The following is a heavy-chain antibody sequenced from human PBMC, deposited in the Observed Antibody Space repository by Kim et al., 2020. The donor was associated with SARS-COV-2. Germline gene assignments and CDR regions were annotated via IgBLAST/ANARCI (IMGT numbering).Heavy chain of an antibody. D-gene: IGHD3-10*01. J-gene: IGHJ5*02. Sequence: SETLSLTCTVSGGSISSSSYYWGWIRQPPGKGLEWIGSIYYSGSTYYNPSLKSRVTISVDTSKNQFSLKLSSVTAADTAVYYCLSFYYGSGSRFDPWGQGTLVTVSS. CDR2: IYYSGST. CDR1: GGSISSSSYY. V-gene: IGHV4-39*07. CDR3: LSFYYGSGSRFDP.